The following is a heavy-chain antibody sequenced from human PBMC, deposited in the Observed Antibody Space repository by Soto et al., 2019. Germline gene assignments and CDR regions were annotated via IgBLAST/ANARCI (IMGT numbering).Heavy chain of an antibody. V-gene: IGHV5-51*01. CDR3: ARHRLYSSSWTTFDY. J-gene: IGHJ4*02. D-gene: IGHD2-2*01. CDR1: GYSFTSYW. CDR2: IYPPNSDT. Sequence: PGESLKISCXGSGYSFTSYWIGWVRQTPGKGLEWIGIIYPPNSDTKYSPSFEGQVTISAEKSINTAYLQWSSLTASDTAVYYCARHRLYSSSWTTFDYWGQGTLVTVSS.